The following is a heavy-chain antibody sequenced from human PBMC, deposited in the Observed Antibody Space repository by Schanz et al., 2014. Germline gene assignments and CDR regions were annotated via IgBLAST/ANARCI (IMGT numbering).Heavy chain of an antibody. V-gene: IGHV3-23*04. CDR3: AKDVGGGLLLGSTFDN. CDR1: GFTFTGYV. Sequence: AQLVESGGGVVQPGRSLRLSCAASGFTFTGYVMTWVRQAPGKGLEWVSGLSASGGHTYYADSVKGRFTISRDNSKNTVYMEMNNVRVDDTAVYYCAKDVGGGLLLGSTFDNWGQGTMVTVTS. D-gene: IGHD2-15*01. CDR2: LSASGGHT. J-gene: IGHJ3*02.